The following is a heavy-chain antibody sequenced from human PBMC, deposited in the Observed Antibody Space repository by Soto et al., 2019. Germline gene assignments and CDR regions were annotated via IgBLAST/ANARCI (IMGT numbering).Heavy chain of an antibody. CDR3: ANGKDYDFWSGYHY. CDR2: ISYDGSNK. D-gene: IGHD3-3*01. Sequence: QVQLVESGGGVVQPGRSLRLSCAASGFTFSSYGMHWVRQAPGKGLEWVAVISYDGSNKYYADSVKGRFTISRDNSKNTLYLQMNSLRAEDTAVYYCANGKDYDFWSGYHYWGQGTLVIVSS. CDR1: GFTFSSYG. V-gene: IGHV3-30*18. J-gene: IGHJ4*02.